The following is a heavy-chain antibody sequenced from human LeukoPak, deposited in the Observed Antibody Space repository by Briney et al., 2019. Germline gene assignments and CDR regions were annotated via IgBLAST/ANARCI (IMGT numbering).Heavy chain of an antibody. V-gene: IGHV4-59*01. Sequence: SEPLSLTCTVSGGSISSYYWSWLRQPPGKGLEWIGYIYYSGSTNYNPSLKSRVTISVDTSKNQFSLKLSSVTAADTAVYYCARVVITFGGVIALDYWGQGTLVTVSS. CDR3: ARVVITFGGVIALDY. J-gene: IGHJ4*02. CDR1: GGSISSYY. CDR2: IYYSGST. D-gene: IGHD3-16*02.